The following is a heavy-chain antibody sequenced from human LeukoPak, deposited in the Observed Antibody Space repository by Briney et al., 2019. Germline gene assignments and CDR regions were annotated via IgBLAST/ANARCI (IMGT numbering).Heavy chain of an antibody. CDR1: GFTFSTYS. CDR2: IYPSGDST. V-gene: IGHV3-23*01. CDR3: AKDVVPDSGWDLDY. D-gene: IGHD6-19*01. J-gene: IGHJ4*02. Sequence: GGSLRLSCAASGFTFSTYSVTWVRQGPGKGLEWVSSIYPSGDSTFYADSVKGRFTISRDNSKNTLYLQMSSLRTEDTAIYYCAKDVVPDSGWDLDYWGQGTLVTVSS.